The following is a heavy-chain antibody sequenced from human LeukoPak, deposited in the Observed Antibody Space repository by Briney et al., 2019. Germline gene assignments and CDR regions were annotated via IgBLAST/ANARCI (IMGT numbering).Heavy chain of an antibody. CDR1: GYTFTSYY. V-gene: IGHV1-46*01. J-gene: IGHJ4*02. CDR3: ARDYYGSGSYPAFTPYYFDY. CDR2: INPSGGST. Sequence: ASVKVSCKASGYTFTSYYMHWVRQAPGQGLEWMGIINPSGGSTSYAQKFQGRVTMTRDTSTSTVYMELSSLRSEDTAVYYCARDYYGSGSYPAFTPYYFDYWGQGTLVTVSS. D-gene: IGHD3-10*01.